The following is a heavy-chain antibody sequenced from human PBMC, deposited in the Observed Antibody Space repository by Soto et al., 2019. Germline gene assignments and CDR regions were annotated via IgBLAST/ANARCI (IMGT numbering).Heavy chain of an antibody. D-gene: IGHD3-3*01. CDR1: GFTFSSYW. CDR2: IKQDGSKK. V-gene: IGHV3-7*01. J-gene: IGHJ6*03. Sequence: EVQLVESGGGLVQPGGSLRLSCAASGFTFSSYWMSWVRQAPGKGLEWVANIKQDGSKKYYVDSVKGRFTISRDNAKNSLYLQMNSLRAEDTAVYYCARDARRYDFWSGYYYYYYYMDVWGKGTTVTVSS. CDR3: ARDARRYDFWSGYYYYYYYMDV.